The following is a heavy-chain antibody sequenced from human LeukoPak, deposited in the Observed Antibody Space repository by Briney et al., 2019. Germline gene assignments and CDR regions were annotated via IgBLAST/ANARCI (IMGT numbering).Heavy chain of an antibody. CDR3: TRRYSGSSYYFDY. Sequence: PGGSLKLSCAASGFTFSGSAMHWVRQASGKGLEWVGRIRSKANSYATAYAASVKGRFTISRDDSKNTAYLQMNSLKTEGTAVYYCTRRYSGSSYYFDYWGQGTLVTVSS. D-gene: IGHD1-26*01. CDR2: IRSKANSYAT. J-gene: IGHJ4*02. CDR1: GFTFSGSA. V-gene: IGHV3-73*01.